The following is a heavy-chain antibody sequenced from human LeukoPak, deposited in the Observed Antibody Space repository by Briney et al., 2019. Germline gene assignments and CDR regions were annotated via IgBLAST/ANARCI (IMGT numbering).Heavy chain of an antibody. D-gene: IGHD1-1*01. Sequence: SETLSLTCTVSGGSISGYCWSWLRQPPGKGLEWIGYIHYSGSTNYNPSLKSRVTISLDTSKKQFFLRLSSVTAADTAIYYCAMYDSFFDYCGQGTLVTVSS. CDR1: GGSISGYC. CDR2: IHYSGST. J-gene: IGHJ4*02. CDR3: AMYDSFFDY. V-gene: IGHV4-59*08.